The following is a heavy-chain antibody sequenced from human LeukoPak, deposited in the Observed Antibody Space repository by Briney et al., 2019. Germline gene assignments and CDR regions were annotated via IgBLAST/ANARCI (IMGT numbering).Heavy chain of an antibody. D-gene: IGHD1-7*01. J-gene: IGHJ5*02. V-gene: IGHV1-69*01. Sequence: SVKVSCKASGGTFSSYAISWVRQAPGQGLEWMGGVIPIFGTANYAQKFQGRVTITADESTSTAYMELSSLRSEDTAVYYCARDRTRNNWNYDWFDPWGQGTLVTVSS. CDR3: ARDRTRNNWNYDWFDP. CDR1: GGTFSSYA. CDR2: VIPIFGTA.